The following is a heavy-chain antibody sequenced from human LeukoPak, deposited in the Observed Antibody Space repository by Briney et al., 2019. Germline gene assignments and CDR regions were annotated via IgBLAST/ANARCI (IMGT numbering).Heavy chain of an antibody. CDR3: ARTYYYDSSGYYFHAFDI. Sequence: SETLSLTCTVPGGSISSYYWSWIRQPPGKGLEWIGYIYYSGSTNYNPSLKSRVTISVDTSKNQFSLKLSSVTAADTAVYYCARTYYYDSSGYYFHAFDIWGQGTMVTVSS. J-gene: IGHJ3*02. V-gene: IGHV4-59*01. D-gene: IGHD3-22*01. CDR1: GGSISSYY. CDR2: IYYSGST.